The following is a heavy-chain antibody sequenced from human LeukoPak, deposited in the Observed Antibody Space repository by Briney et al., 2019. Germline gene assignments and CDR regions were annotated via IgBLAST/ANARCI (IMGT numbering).Heavy chain of an antibody. V-gene: IGHV3-21*01. Sequence: GGSLRLSCAASGFTFSSYSMNWVRQAPGKGLEWVSSISSSSSDIYYADSVKGRFTISRDNAKNSLYLQMNSLRAEDTAVYYCAKGVFVGATTGFDYWGQGTLVTVSS. CDR3: AKGVFVGATTGFDY. CDR2: ISSSSSDI. D-gene: IGHD1-26*01. CDR1: GFTFSSYS. J-gene: IGHJ4*02.